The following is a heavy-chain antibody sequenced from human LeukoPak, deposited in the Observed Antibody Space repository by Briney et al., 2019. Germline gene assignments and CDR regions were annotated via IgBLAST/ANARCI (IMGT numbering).Heavy chain of an antibody. V-gene: IGHV3-23*01. CDR3: AKTGHSCGWYTSYYYGMDV. D-gene: IGHD6-19*01. CDR1: GFTFSSYA. J-gene: IGHJ6*02. CDR2: ISGSGGST. Sequence: GGSLRLSCAASGFTFSSYAMSWVRQAPGKGLEWVSAISGSGGSTYYADSVRGRFTISRDNSKNTLYLQMNSLRAEDTAVYYCAKTGHSCGWYTSYYYGMDVWGQGTTVTVSS.